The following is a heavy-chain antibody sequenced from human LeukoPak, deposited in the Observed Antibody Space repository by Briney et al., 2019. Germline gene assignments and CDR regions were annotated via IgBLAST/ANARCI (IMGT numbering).Heavy chain of an antibody. CDR3: AKGVCGGDCYHESYFDY. CDR1: GFTFRNYA. CDR2: ISASGRNT. V-gene: IGHV3-23*01. D-gene: IGHD2-21*02. Sequence: PGGSLRLSCAVSGFTFRNYAMAWVRQVPGKGLEWVSAISASGRNTYYAGSVRGRFIISRDDSNNALYLQMNSLRAEDTAVYYCAKGVCGGDCYHESYFDYWGQGTLVTVSS. J-gene: IGHJ4*02.